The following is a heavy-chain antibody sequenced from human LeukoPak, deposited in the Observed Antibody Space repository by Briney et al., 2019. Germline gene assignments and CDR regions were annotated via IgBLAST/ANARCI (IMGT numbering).Heavy chain of an antibody. Sequence: SESLSLACTVSGGSISSSSYYWVWLCQPPGKEWEWVGCIYYSGSTYYNPSLKSRVTISVDTSKNQFSLKLSSVTAADTAVYYCASSPYYYDSSGYRAFDIWGQGTMATVSS. J-gene: IGHJ3*02. CDR1: GGSISSSSYY. D-gene: IGHD3-22*01. CDR2: IYYSGST. V-gene: IGHV4-39*07. CDR3: ASSPYYYDSSGYRAFDI.